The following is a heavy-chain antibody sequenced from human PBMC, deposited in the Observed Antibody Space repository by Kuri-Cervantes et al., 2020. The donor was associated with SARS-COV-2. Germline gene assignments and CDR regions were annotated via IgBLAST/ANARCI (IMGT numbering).Heavy chain of an antibody. CDR3: ARSAIQLWYGYGMDV. D-gene: IGHD5-18*01. J-gene: IGHJ6*02. CDR2: ISAYNGNT. CDR1: DYTFTKDG. V-gene: IGHV1-18*01. Sequence: ASVKVSCKASDYTFTKDGIGWVRQAPGQGLEWMGWISAYNGNTNYAHKFQGRVTITRDTSASTAYMELSSLRSEDTAVYYCARSAIQLWYGYGMDVWGQGTTVTVSS.